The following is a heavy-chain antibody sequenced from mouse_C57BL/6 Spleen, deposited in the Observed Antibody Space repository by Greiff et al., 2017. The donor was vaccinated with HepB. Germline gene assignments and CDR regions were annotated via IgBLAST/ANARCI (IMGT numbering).Heavy chain of an antibody. J-gene: IGHJ1*03. V-gene: IGHV5-4*01. CDR2: ISDGGSYT. CDR1: GFTFSSYA. Sequence: EVKLVESGGGLVKPGGSLKLSCAASGFTFSSYAMSWVRQTPEKRLEWVATISDGGSYTYYPDNVKGRFTISRDNAKNNLYLQMSHLKSEDTAMYYCARDGGRSSYWYFDVWGTGTTVTVSS. CDR3: ARDGGRSSYWYFDV. D-gene: IGHD1-1*01.